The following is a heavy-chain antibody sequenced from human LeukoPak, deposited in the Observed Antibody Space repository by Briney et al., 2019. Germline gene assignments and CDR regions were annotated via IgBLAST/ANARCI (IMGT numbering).Heavy chain of an antibody. D-gene: IGHD3-22*01. V-gene: IGHV4-30-2*01. J-gene: IGHJ3*02. CDR1: GGSISSGGYY. CDR2: IYHSGST. Sequence: SQTLSLTCTVSGGSISSGGYYWSWIRQPPGKGLEWIGYIYHSGSTYYNPSLKSRVTISVDRSKNQFSLKLSSVTAADTAVYYGARETYYYDSSGYYPGAFDIWGQGTMVTVSS. CDR3: ARETYYYDSSGYYPGAFDI.